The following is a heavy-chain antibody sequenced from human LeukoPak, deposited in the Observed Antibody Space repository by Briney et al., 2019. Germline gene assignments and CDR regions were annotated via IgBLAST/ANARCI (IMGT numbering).Heavy chain of an antibody. CDR1: GFTFSSYS. CDR2: ISSSSSYI. V-gene: IGHV3-21*01. Sequence: GGSLRLSCAASGFTFSSYSMNWVRQAPGKGLEWVSSISSSSSYIYYADSVKGRFTISRDNAKNSLYLQMNSLRAEDTAVYYCARDPPGIADNWFDPWGQGTLVTVSS. D-gene: IGHD6-13*01. J-gene: IGHJ5*02. CDR3: ARDPPGIADNWFDP.